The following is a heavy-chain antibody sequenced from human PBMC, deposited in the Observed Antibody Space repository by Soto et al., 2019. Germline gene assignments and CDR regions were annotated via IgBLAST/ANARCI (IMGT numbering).Heavy chain of an antibody. J-gene: IGHJ5*02. CDR2: INHSGST. V-gene: IGHV4-34*01. Sequence: SETLSLTCAVYGGSFSGYYWSWIRQPPGKGLEWIGEINHSGSTNYNPSLKSRVTISVDASKNQFSLKLSSVTAADTAVYYCARGKIYYYGSGSYYTHWFDPWGQGTLVTVSS. CDR1: GGSFSGYY. CDR3: ARGKIYYYGSGSYYTHWFDP. D-gene: IGHD3-10*01.